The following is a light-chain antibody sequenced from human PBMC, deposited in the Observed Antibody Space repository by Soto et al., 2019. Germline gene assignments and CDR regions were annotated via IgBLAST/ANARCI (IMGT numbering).Light chain of an antibody. V-gene: IGKV3-20*01. J-gene: IGKJ3*01. CDR2: GAS. CDR1: QSISSSY. CDR3: QQYGSSRFT. Sequence: EIVLTQSPGTLSLSPGERATLSCRASQSISSSYLVWYQQKPGQAPRLLVYGASSRATGIPDRFSGSGSGTDFTLTISRLEPEDFAVYYCQQYGSSRFTFGPGTKVDIK.